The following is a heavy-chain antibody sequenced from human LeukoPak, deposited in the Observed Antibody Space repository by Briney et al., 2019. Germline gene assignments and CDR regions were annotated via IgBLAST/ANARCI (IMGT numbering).Heavy chain of an antibody. CDR3: AKSPPIYTTAWAGALDI. Sequence: SETLSLTCTVSGGSISNYYWSWIRQSAGKGLEWIGRIYSTGSTNYNPSLRSRVTMSEDTSKSQFSLKLNSVTAADTAVYYCAKSPPIYTTAWAGALDIWGQGTMVTVSS. V-gene: IGHV4-4*07. J-gene: IGHJ3*02. CDR1: GGSISNYY. CDR2: IYSTGST. D-gene: IGHD2-2*02.